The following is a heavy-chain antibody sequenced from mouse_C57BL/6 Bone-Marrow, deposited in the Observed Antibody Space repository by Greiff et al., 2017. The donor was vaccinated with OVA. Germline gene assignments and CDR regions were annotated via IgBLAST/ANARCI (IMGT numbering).Heavy chain of an antibody. D-gene: IGHD2-1*01. V-gene: IGHV5-4*03. Sequence: EVKLVESGGGLVKPGGSLKLSCAASGFTFSSYAMSWVRQTPEKRLEWVATISGGGSYTYSPDNVKGRFTISRDNAKNNLYLQMSHLKTEDTAMYYCAEDGNYSKDYGGQGTALTVTA. J-gene: IGHJ2*01. CDR1: GFTFSSYA. CDR2: ISGGGSYT. CDR3: AEDGNYSKDY.